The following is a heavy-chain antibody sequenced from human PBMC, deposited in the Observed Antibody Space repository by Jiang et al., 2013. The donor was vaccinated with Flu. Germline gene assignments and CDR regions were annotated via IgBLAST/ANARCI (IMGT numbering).Heavy chain of an antibody. D-gene: IGHD2-8*01. J-gene: IGHJ4*02. CDR3: AREMDDY. CDR2: ISYDGSNK. CDR1: GFTFSSYA. V-gene: IGHV3-30-3*01. Sequence: QLLESGGGVVQPGRSLRLSCAASGFTFSSYAMHWVRQAPGKGLEWVAVISYDGSNKYYADSVKGRFTISRDNSKNTLYLQMNSLRAEDTAVYYCAREMDDYWGQGTLVTVSS.